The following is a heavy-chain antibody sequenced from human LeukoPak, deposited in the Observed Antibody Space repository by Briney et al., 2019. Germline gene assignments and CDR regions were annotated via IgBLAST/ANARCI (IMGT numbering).Heavy chain of an antibody. Sequence: PGGSLRLSCAASGFTFSSYAMSWVRQAPGKGLEWVAVISYDGSNKYYADSVKGRFTISRDNSKNTLYLQMNSLRAEDTAVYYCAGDGGAWCMLCWGSSDPYFDYWGQGTLVTVSS. CDR2: ISYDGSNK. J-gene: IGHJ4*02. CDR1: GFTFSSYA. CDR3: AGDGGAWCMLCWGSSDPYFDY. D-gene: IGHD2-8*01. V-gene: IGHV3-30-3*01.